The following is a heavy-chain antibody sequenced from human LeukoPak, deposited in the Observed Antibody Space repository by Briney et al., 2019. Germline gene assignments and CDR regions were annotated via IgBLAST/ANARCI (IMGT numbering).Heavy chain of an antibody. Sequence: SETLSLTCTVSGGSISSSSYYWGWIRQPPGKGLEWIGTIYYSGSTYYNPSLKSRVTISVDTSKNQFSLKLRSVTAADTAVYYCASNTVTIRRNEQYYYYYMDVWGKGTTVTVSS. CDR3: ASNTVTIRRNEQYYYYYMDV. CDR2: IYYSGST. J-gene: IGHJ6*03. CDR1: GGSISSSSYY. D-gene: IGHD4-11*01. V-gene: IGHV4-39*01.